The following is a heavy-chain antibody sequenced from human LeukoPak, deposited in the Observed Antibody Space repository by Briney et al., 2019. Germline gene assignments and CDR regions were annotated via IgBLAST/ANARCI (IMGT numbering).Heavy chain of an antibody. J-gene: IGHJ4*02. D-gene: IGHD6-13*01. Sequence: PSETLSLTCTASGGTISSYYLSWIRQPAGKGLEWIGRIYTSGSTNYNPSLKSRVTMSVDTSRNQFSLKLSSVTAADTAVYYCARHAGGIAAAGTRPFDYWGQGTLVTVSS. CDR1: GGTISSYY. CDR3: ARHAGGIAAAGTRPFDY. V-gene: IGHV4-4*07. CDR2: IYTSGST.